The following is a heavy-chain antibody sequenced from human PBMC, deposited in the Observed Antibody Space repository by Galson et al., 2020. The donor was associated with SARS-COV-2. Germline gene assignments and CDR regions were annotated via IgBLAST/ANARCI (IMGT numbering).Heavy chain of an antibody. D-gene: IGHD3-10*01. CDR1: GASFSDYY. Sequence: SETLSLTCAVSGASFSDYYWSWIRQPPGKGLEWIGEINYSGGTNSNPSLKGRLTLSVDTSKNQISLKLTSVTAADTAVYYCARGLPLLTTVRGWFDPWGQGNLVTVAS. V-gene: IGHV4-34*01. CDR3: ARGLPLLTTVRGWFDP. CDR2: INYSGGT. J-gene: IGHJ5*02.